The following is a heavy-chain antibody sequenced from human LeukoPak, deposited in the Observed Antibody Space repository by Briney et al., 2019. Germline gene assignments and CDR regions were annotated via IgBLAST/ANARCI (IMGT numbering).Heavy chain of an antibody. CDR3: ARLPLQGRYQLLPSYYFDY. CDR1: GYSFTNYW. CDR2: IYPGDSDT. Sequence: GESLKISCMGSGYSFTNYWIGWVRQMPGKGLECMGIIYPGDSDTRYSPSFQGQVTFSADKSISTAYLQWGSLGASDTAIYYCARLPLQGRYQLLPSYYFDYWGQGTLVTVSS. D-gene: IGHD2-2*01. V-gene: IGHV5-51*01. J-gene: IGHJ4*02.